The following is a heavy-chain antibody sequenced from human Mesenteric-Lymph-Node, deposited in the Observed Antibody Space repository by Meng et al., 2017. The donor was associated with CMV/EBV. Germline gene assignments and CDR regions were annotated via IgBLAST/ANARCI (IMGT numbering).Heavy chain of an antibody. Sequence: YYRGWIRQPPRKGLEWIGYIYYSGRTNYNPSLKSRVTISVDTSKNQFSLKLSSVTAADTAVYYCAREVPYYDFWSGYSAHSNWFDPWGQGTLVTVSS. CDR3: AREVPYYDFWSGYSAHSNWFDP. CDR1: YY. V-gene: IGHV4-59*01. D-gene: IGHD3-3*01. CDR2: IYYSGRT. J-gene: IGHJ5*02.